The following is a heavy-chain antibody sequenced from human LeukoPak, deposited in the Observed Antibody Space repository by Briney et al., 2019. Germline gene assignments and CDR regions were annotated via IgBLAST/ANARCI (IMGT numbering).Heavy chain of an antibody. V-gene: IGHV3-48*04. D-gene: IGHD1-26*01. CDR2: ISSSGSTK. CDR3: PRGSEWDLLGSCDY. J-gene: IGHJ4*02. CDR1: GFTFSRFT. Sequence: PGGSLRLSCAASGFTFSRFTMNWVRQAPGKGLEWVSYISSSGSTKYYADSVKGRFTISRDNAKNSLFLQMNGLRAEDTAVYYCPRGSEWDLLGSCDYWGQGTLVTVSS.